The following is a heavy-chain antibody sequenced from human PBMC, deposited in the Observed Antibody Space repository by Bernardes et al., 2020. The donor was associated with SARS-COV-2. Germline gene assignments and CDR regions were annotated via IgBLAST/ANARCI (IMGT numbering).Heavy chain of an antibody. CDR2: ISSSSSTI. CDR3: ARDRTYGSGSYLDY. J-gene: IGHJ4*02. V-gene: IGHV3-48*01. CDR1: GFTFSSYS. Sequence: GSLRLSCTASGFTFSSYSMNWVRQAPGKGLEWVSYISSSSSTIYYADSVKGRFTISRDNAKNSLYLQMNSLRAEDTAVYYCARDRTYGSGSYLDYWGQGTLVTVSS. D-gene: IGHD3-10*01.